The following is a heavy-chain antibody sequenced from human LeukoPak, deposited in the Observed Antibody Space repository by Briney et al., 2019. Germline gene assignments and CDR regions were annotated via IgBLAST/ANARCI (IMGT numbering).Heavy chain of an antibody. J-gene: IGHJ5*02. D-gene: IGHD3-9*01. Sequence: SETLSLTCTVSGGSISSYYWSWIRQPPGKGLEWIGYIYYSGSTNYNPSLKSRVTISVDTSKNQFSLKLSSVTAADTAVYYCARDFAYYDILTSYYVSGWFDPWGQGTLVTVSS. V-gene: IGHV4-59*01. CDR2: IYYSGST. CDR1: GGSISSYY. CDR3: ARDFAYYDILTSYYVSGWFDP.